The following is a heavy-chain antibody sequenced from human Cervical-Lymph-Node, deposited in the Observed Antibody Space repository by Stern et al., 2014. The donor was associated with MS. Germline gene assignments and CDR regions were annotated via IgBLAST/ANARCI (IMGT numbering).Heavy chain of an antibody. V-gene: IGHV1-18*01. CDR3: ARDKMHAFDY. CDR1: GYTFTSYG. J-gene: IGHJ4*02. Sequence: VQLVQSGTEVKKPGASLIVSCKASGYTFTSYGISWVRQPPGQGLEWVGWISGESGTTKYAQNLRDRITLTRDTSTGTAYMELRTLRSEDTAVYYCARDKMHAFDYWGQGTLVSVSS. D-gene: IGHD2-8*01. CDR2: ISGESGTT.